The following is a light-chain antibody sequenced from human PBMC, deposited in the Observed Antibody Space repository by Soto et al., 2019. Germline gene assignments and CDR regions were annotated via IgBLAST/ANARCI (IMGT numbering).Light chain of an antibody. CDR3: LQNFNYPRT. Sequence: AIQMTQSPSSLSASVGDRVTITCRASQGINNDLAWYLQKPGKAPKLLIYVASSLQSGVPSRFSGSGSGTDFTLTISSLQPKDFATYYCLQNFNYPRTFGQGTKVEIK. CDR1: QGINND. J-gene: IGKJ1*01. V-gene: IGKV1-6*01. CDR2: VAS.